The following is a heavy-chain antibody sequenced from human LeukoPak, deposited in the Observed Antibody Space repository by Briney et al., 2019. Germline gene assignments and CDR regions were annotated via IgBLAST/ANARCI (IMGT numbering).Heavy chain of an antibody. V-gene: IGHV4-30-4*01. Sequence: SETLSLTCTVSGGSISSGDYYWSWIRQPLGKGLEWIGYIYYSGSTYYNPSLKSRVTISVDTSKNQFSLKLSSVTAADTAVYYCAGSDIVVVPAARGYYYGMDVWGQGTTVTVSS. J-gene: IGHJ6*02. D-gene: IGHD2-2*01. CDR3: AGSDIVVVPAARGYYYGMDV. CDR2: IYYSGST. CDR1: GGSISSGDYY.